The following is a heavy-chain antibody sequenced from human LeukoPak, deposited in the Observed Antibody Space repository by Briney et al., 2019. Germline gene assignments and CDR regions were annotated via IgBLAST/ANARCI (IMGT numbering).Heavy chain of an antibody. D-gene: IGHD3-22*01. J-gene: IGHJ4*02. Sequence: GGSLRLSCAASGLTFSSYWMSWVRQAPGKGLEWVANIRQDGSEKYYVDSVKGRFTISRDNAKNSLYLQMNSLRAEDTAIYYCARRTGSYFDSSGYPDYWGQGTLVTVSS. CDR3: ARRTGSYFDSSGYPDY. CDR1: GLTFSSYW. CDR2: IRQDGSEK. V-gene: IGHV3-7*01.